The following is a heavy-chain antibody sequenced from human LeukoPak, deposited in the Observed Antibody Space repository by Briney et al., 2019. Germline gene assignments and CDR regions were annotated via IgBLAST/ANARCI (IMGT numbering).Heavy chain of an antibody. CDR1: GGSFSGYY. CDR3: ARGWWGSGPDY. D-gene: IGHD6-19*01. V-gene: IGHV4-59*01. CDR2: IYYNENT. Sequence: SETLSLTCAVYGGSFSGYYWTWIRQPPGRELEWVGYIYYNENTDYNPSLKSRVTISVDTSKNQFSLNLTSVTAADTAVYYCARGWWGSGPDYWGQGALVTVSS. J-gene: IGHJ4*02.